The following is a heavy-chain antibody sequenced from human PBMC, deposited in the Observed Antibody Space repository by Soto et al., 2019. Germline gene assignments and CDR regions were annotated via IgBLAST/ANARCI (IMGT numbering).Heavy chain of an antibody. CDR2: ISYDGNKS. Sequence: QVQLVESGGGVVQPGGSLRLSCAASGFTFSTYGMHWVRQAPGKGLEWVSFISYDGNKSYYAGSVKGRFSISRDNSKNTLYLQMNNLRPDDTAVYFCAKSVLATVGTYFVHWGQGTVVTVSS. CDR1: GFTFSTYG. CDR3: AKSVLATVGTYFVH. V-gene: IGHV3-30*18. J-gene: IGHJ4*02. D-gene: IGHD6-13*01.